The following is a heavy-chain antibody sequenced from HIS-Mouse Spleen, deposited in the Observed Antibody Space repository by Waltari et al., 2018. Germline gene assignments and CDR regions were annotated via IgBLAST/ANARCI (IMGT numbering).Heavy chain of an antibody. J-gene: IGHJ2*01. Sequence: QLQLQESGPGLVKPSETLSLTCTVSGGSISSSSYYWGWIRQPPGKGLEWIGSIYYSGRTYYNPSLKRRVTISVDTAKNQFSLKLSSVPAADTAVYYCAREIPYSSSWYDWYFDLWGRGTLVTVSS. D-gene: IGHD6-13*01. CDR3: AREIPYSSSWYDWYFDL. CDR2: IYYSGRT. V-gene: IGHV4-39*07. CDR1: GGSISSSSYY.